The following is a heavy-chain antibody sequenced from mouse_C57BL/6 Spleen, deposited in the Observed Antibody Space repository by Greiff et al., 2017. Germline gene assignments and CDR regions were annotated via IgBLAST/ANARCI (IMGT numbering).Heavy chain of an antibody. V-gene: IGHV1-76*01. CDR1: GYTFTDYY. Sequence: VQLQQSGAELVRPGASVKLSCKASGYTFTDYYINWVKQRPGQGLEWIARIYPGSGNTYYNEKFKGKATLTAEKSSSTAYMQLSSLTSADSAVYFCARGSLTTNFDYWGQGTTLTVSS. CDR3: ARGSLTTNFDY. CDR2: IYPGSGNT. J-gene: IGHJ2*01. D-gene: IGHD1-1*01.